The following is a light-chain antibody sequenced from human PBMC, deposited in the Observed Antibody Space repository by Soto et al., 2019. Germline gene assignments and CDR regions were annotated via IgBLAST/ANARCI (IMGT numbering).Light chain of an antibody. Sequence: QSALTQPPSASGSPGQSVTISCTGTSSDVGGYKFVSWYQQHPGKAPKLIIYEVSERPLGVPDRFSGSKSGNTAYLTVSGLQVEDEDDYYCTSSTGRKYVFGTGTKLTVL. CDR3: TSSTGRKYV. CDR2: EVS. V-gene: IGLV2-8*01. J-gene: IGLJ1*01. CDR1: SSDVGGYKF.